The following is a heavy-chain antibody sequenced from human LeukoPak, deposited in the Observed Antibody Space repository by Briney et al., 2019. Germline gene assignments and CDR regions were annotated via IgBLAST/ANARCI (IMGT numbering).Heavy chain of an antibody. J-gene: IGHJ6*03. D-gene: IGHD2-15*01. V-gene: IGHV6-1*01. CDR2: TYYRSKWYN. CDR3: ARELGGGSCYGWCYYYMDV. Sequence: SQTLSLTCAISGDSVSSNSAAWNWIRQSPSRGLEWLGRTYYRSKWYNDFAVSVKSRITINPDTSKNQFSLQLNSVTPEDTAVYYCARELGGGSCYGWCYYYMDVWGKGTTVTVSS. CDR1: GDSVSSNSAA.